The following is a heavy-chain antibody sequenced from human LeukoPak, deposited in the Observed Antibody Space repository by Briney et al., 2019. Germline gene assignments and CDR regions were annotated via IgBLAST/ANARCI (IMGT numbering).Heavy chain of an antibody. CDR1: GGSISRYY. D-gene: IGHD3-22*01. J-gene: IGHJ4*02. CDR3: ARVVYYDSSGYYVGYYFDY. V-gene: IGHV4-59*01. CDR2: IYYSGST. Sequence: SETLSLTCTVSGGSISRYYWSWIRQPPAKGLEWIGYIYYSGSTNYNPSLKSRVTISVDTSKNQFSLKLSSVTAADTAVYYCARVVYYDSSGYYVGYYFDYWGQGTLVTVSS.